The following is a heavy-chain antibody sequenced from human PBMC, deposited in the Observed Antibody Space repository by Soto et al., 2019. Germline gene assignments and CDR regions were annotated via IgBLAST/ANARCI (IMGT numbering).Heavy chain of an antibody. J-gene: IGHJ4*02. CDR1: GFTFSNYN. D-gene: IGHD2-15*01. V-gene: IGHV3-21*01. Sequence: GSLRLSSAASGFTFSNYNMNWVLQAPGKGLEWVSSISSSSSYIYYADSVKGRFTISRDNAKNSLYLQMNSLRAEDTGVYYCARDLGVALATLTLDYWGQGTLVTVSS. CDR3: ARDLGVALATLTLDY. CDR2: ISSSSSYI.